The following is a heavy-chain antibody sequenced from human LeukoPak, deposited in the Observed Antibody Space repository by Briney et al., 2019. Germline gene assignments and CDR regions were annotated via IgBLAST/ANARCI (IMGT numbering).Heavy chain of an antibody. CDR1: GVSISSYY. Sequence: SETLSLTCTVSGVSISSYYWSWIRQPAGKGLEWIGRIYTSGSTNYNPSLKSRVTMSVDTSKNQFSLRLSSVTAADTAVYYCARDRYYYDSSGYYVFDYWGQGTLVTVSS. CDR2: IYTSGST. J-gene: IGHJ4*02. CDR3: ARDRYYYDSSGYYVFDY. V-gene: IGHV4-4*07. D-gene: IGHD3-22*01.